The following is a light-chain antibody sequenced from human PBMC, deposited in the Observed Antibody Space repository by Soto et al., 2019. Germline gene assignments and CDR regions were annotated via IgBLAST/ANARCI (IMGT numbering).Light chain of an antibody. J-gene: IGKJ2*01. CDR1: QSVLYSSNNKNY. Sequence: IVMTQSPDSLAVSLGERATINCKSSQSVLYSSNNKNYLAWYQQKPGQPPKLLIYCASTRESGVPDRFSGSGSGTDVTLTISSLQAEDVAVYYCQQYYSTPPYTFGQGTKLEIK. CDR3: QQYYSTPPYT. CDR2: CAS. V-gene: IGKV4-1*01.